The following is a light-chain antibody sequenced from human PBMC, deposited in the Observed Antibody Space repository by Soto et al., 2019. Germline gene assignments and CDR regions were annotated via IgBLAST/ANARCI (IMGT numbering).Light chain of an antibody. Sequence: EIVLTQSPATLSSFPGDRATLSCRASQFLSSSYLAWYQQKPGQTPRLLIYGATSRATGIPDRFSGSVSGTDFTLTISRLEPEDFAVYYCQQYGPFPFTFGPGTKVDIK. CDR1: QFLSSSY. J-gene: IGKJ3*01. CDR2: GAT. CDR3: QQYGPFPFT. V-gene: IGKV3-20*01.